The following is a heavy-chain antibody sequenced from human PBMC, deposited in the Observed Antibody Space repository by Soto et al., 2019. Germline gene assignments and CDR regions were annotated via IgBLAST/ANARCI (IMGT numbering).Heavy chain of an antibody. CDR3: ARAVGQWLAPVYMDV. CDR1: GYTFTGYY. Sequence: GASVKVSCKASGYTFTGYYMHWVRQAPGQGLEWMGWINPNSGGTNYAQKFQGWVTMTRDTSISTAYMELSRLRSDDTAVYYCARAVGQWLAPVYMDVWGQGTTVTVSS. V-gene: IGHV1-2*04. D-gene: IGHD6-19*01. J-gene: IGHJ6*02. CDR2: INPNSGGT.